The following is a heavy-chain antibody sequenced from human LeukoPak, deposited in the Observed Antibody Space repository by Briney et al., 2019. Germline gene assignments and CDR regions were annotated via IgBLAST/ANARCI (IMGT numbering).Heavy chain of an antibody. Sequence: SVKVSCKASGGTFSSYSISWVRQAPGQGLEWMGGIIPIFGTANYAQKFQGRVTITTDESTSTAYMELSSLRSEDPAVYYCARGVRNYVKYYYMDVWGKGNTVTVSS. CDR1: GGTFSSYS. V-gene: IGHV1-69*05. J-gene: IGHJ6*03. CDR2: IIPIFGTA. D-gene: IGHD4-11*01. CDR3: ARGVRNYVKYYYMDV.